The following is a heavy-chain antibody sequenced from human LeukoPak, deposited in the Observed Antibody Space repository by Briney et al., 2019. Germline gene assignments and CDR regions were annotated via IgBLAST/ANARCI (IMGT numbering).Heavy chain of an antibody. CDR2: VSDDGTND. CDR3: TRDHLGYCSSTSCYYLDY. D-gene: IGHD2-2*01. V-gene: IGHV3-30*04. CDR1: GFTFSSYA. J-gene: IGHJ4*02. Sequence: GRSLRLSCGASGFTFSSYAMHWVRQAPAKGLEWVAVVSDDGTNDYYADSVKGRFTISRDNSKNTLYLQLNSLRVEDTAVYYCTRDHLGYCSSTSCYYLDYWGQGTLVTVSS.